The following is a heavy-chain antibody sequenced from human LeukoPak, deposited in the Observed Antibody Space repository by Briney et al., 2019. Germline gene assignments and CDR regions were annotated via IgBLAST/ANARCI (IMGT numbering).Heavy chain of an antibody. CDR3: ARMGDYYDSSGLDY. J-gene: IGHJ4*02. V-gene: IGHV3-21*01. CDR2: IRSSSSYI. CDR1: GFTFSSYA. Sequence: KSGGSLRLSCAASGFTFSSYAMSWVRQAPGKGLEWVSSIRSSSSYIYYADSVKGRFTISRDNAKNSLYLQMNSLRAEDTAVYYCARMGDYYDSSGLDYWGQGTLVTVSS. D-gene: IGHD3-22*01.